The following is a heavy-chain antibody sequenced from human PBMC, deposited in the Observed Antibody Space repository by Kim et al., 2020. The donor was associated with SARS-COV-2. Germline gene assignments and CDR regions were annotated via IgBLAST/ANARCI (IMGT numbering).Heavy chain of an antibody. V-gene: IGHV3-73*01. CDR1: GFTFSGSA. J-gene: IGHJ3*02. D-gene: IGHD3-9*01. CDR2: IRSKANSYAT. CDR3: TRHQRSGYYDILTGSDAFDI. Sequence: GGSLRLSCAASGFTFSGSAMHWVRQASGKGLEWVGRIRSKANSYATAYAASVKGRFTISRDDSKNTAYLQMNSLKTEDTAVYYCTRHQRSGYYDILTGSDAFDIWGQGTMVTVSS.